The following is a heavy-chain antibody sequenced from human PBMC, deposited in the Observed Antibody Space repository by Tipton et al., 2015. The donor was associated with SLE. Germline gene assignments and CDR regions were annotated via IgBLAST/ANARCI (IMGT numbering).Heavy chain of an antibody. CDR1: GGSFSGYY. J-gene: IGHJ5*02. CDR2: INHSGST. CDR3: ARGVIVVVPAAKKPYWFDP. Sequence: TLSLTCAVYGGSFSGYYWSWIRQPPGKGLEWIGEINHSGSTNYNPSLKSRVTISVDTSKNQFSLKLSSVTAADTAVYYCARGVIVVVPAAKKPYWFDPWGQGTLVTVSS. V-gene: IGHV4-34*01. D-gene: IGHD2-2*01.